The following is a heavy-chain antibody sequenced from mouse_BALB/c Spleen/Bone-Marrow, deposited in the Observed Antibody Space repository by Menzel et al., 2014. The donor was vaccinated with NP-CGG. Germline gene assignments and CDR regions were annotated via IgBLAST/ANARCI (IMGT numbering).Heavy chain of an antibody. CDR1: GYTFSSYW. V-gene: IGHV1-9*01. J-gene: IGHJ2*01. D-gene: IGHD1-1*01. Sequence: QVQLKDSGAELMKPGASAKISCKATGYTFSSYWIEWVKQRPGHGLEWIGEILPGSGSTNYNEKFKGKATFTADTSSNTAYMQLSSLTSEDSAVYYCARFYYYGSSYYFDYWGQGTTLTVSS. CDR3: ARFYYYGSSYYFDY. CDR2: ILPGSGST.